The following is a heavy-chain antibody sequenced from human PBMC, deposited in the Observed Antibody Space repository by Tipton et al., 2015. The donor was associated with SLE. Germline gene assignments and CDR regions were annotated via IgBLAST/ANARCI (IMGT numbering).Heavy chain of an antibody. Sequence: SLRLSCAASGFTFDTYEMSWVRQAPGKGLEWVSTISGSGGSTYYADSVKGRFAISRDNSKNTLYLQMNSLRAEDTAVYYCARVIAAAGVDAFDIWGQGTMVTVSS. D-gene: IGHD6-13*01. J-gene: IGHJ3*02. CDR2: ISGSGGST. V-gene: IGHV3-23*01. CDR1: GFTFDTYE. CDR3: ARVIAAAGVDAFDI.